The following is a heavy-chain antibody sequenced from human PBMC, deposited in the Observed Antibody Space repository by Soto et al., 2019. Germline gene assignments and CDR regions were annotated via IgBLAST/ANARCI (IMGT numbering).Heavy chain of an antibody. Sequence: EVQLLQSGGGLVQPGGSLRLPCVGSGITFNNNAMTWVRQAPGQGREWVSNISAGGDNTNYADSVKARFTISRDNSKNTLFLQMNGLRVDDTALYYCARMGEFSSGYYDLWGHGTLVTVSS. J-gene: IGHJ5*02. CDR3: ARMGEFSSGYYDL. D-gene: IGHD6-19*01. CDR1: GITFNNNA. V-gene: IGHV3-23*01. CDR2: ISAGGDNT.